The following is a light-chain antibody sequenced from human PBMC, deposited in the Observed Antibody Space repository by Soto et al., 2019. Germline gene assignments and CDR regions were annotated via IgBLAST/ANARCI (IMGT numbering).Light chain of an antibody. CDR3: QQRSNWPLT. J-gene: IGKJ4*01. CDR1: QSVRSY. Sequence: EIVLTQSPATLSLSPGERATLSCRASQSVRSYLAWYQQKPGQAPRLLIYDASNRATGIPARFSGSGSGTDCTLTISSLEPEDFAVYYCQQRSNWPLTFGGGTKVEIK. V-gene: IGKV3-11*01. CDR2: DAS.